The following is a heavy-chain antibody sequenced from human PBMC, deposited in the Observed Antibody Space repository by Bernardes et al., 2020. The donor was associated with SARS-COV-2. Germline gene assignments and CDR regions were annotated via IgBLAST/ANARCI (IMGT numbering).Heavy chain of an antibody. J-gene: IGHJ4*02. CDR1: GFTFSSYS. D-gene: IGHD2-2*01. V-gene: IGHV3-30*04. CDR2: ISYDGSNK. Sequence: WESLRLSCAASGFTFSSYSMHWVRQSPGKGLEWVAVISYDGSNKYYADSVKGRFTINRDNSKNTLYLQMNSLRAEDTAVYYCARVLNKIVVVPAAIDYWGQGTLVTVSS. CDR3: ARVLNKIVVVPAAIDY.